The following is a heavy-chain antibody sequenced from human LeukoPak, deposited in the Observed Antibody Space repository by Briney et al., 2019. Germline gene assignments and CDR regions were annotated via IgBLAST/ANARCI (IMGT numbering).Heavy chain of an antibody. CDR1: GFTFNDHY. Sequence: GGSLRLSCAASGFTFNDHYTDWVRQAPGKGLEWVGRTRNKANSFTTEYAASVRGRFTISRDDSKNSLYLQMNSLKTEDTAVYYCARGDDYNRRSFDYWGQGTLVTVSS. D-gene: IGHD5-24*01. CDR3: ARGDDYNRRSFDY. V-gene: IGHV3-72*01. CDR2: TRNKANSFTT. J-gene: IGHJ4*02.